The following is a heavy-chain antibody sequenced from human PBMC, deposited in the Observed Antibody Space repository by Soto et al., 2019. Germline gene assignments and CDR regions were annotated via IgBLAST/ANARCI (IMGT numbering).Heavy chain of an antibody. CDR1: GGSIGSGGYY. CDR3: ARSVYYDFWSANNWFDP. D-gene: IGHD3-3*01. CDR2: IYYSGVT. J-gene: IGHJ5*02. V-gene: IGHV4-31*03. Sequence: PSETLSLTCSVSGGSIGSGGYYWNWIRQPPGKGLEWVGNIYYSGVTFYNPSLKSRISISVDPSKNQFSLKVTSVTAADTAVYYCARSVYYDFWSANNWFDPWGQGTLVTVSS.